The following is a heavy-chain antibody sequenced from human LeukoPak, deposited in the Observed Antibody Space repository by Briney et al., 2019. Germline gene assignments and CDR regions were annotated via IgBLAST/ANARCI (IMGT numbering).Heavy chain of an antibody. J-gene: IGHJ4*02. CDR3: ARDSTYDFWRGYLYPPDY. D-gene: IGHD3-3*01. CDR1: GFTFSSYS. V-gene: IGHV3-21*01. CDR2: ISSSSSSI. Sequence: PGGSLRLSCAASGFTFSSYSMNWVRQAPGKGLEWVSSISSSSSSIYYADSVKGRFTISRDNAKNSLYLQMNSLRAEDTAVYYCARDSTYDFWRGYLYPPDYWGQGTLVTVSS.